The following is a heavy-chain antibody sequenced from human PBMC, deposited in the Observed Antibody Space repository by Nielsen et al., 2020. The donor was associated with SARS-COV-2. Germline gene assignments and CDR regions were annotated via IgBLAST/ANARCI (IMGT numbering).Heavy chain of an antibody. V-gene: IGHV3-53*01. J-gene: IGHJ3*02. D-gene: IGHD1-14*01. CDR2: SFSGGRT. CDR3: ARGIRPRHVFDI. Sequence: GGSLRLSCAASGFTFDDYAMHWVRQAPGKGLEWVSVSFSGGRTDYAGSVKGRFTISRDNSKNTVFFEMNSLRAEDTAVYYCARGIRPRHVFDIWGQGTKVTVSS. CDR1: GFTFDDYA.